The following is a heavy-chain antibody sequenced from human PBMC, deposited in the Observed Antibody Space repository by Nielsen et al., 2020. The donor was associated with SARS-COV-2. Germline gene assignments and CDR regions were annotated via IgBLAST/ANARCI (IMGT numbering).Heavy chain of an antibody. V-gene: IGHV3-9*01. J-gene: IGHJ4*02. CDR1: GFTVSSNY. CDR2: ISWNSGSI. D-gene: IGHD2-21*02. Sequence: SLKISCAASGFTVSSNYMSWVRQAPGKGLEWVSGISWNSGSIGYADSVKGRFTISRDNAKNSLYLQMNSLRAEDTALYYCAKLGGDGQGSDYWGQGTLVTVSS. CDR3: AKLGGDGQGSDY.